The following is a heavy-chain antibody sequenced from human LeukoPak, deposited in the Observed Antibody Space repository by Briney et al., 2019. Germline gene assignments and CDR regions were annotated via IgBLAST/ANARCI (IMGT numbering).Heavy chain of an antibody. D-gene: IGHD1-26*01. J-gene: IGHJ4*02. Sequence: ASVKVSCKASGYTFTNYYMHWVRQAPGQGLEWMGIINPSGGSTSYAQEFQGRVTMTRDTSTSTVYMELSGLRSEDTAVYYCARALVGAKSGGDWGQGTLVTVSP. CDR2: INPSGGST. CDR1: GYTFTNYY. V-gene: IGHV1-46*01. CDR3: ARALVGAKSGGD.